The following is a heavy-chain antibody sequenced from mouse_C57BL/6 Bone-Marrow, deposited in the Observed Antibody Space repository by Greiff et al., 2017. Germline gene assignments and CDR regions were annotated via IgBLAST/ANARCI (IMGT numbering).Heavy chain of an antibody. CDR3: ARVYYGYFYFDY. J-gene: IGHJ2*01. D-gene: IGHD2-2*01. CDR1: GFTFSDYG. V-gene: IGHV5-15*01. Sequence: DVHLVESGGGLVQPGGSLKLSCAASGFTFSDYGMAWVRQAPRKGPEWVAFISNLAYSNYYADTVTGRFTISRENAKNTLYLEMSSLRSEDTAMYYCARVYYGYFYFDYWGQGTTLTVSS. CDR2: ISNLAYSN.